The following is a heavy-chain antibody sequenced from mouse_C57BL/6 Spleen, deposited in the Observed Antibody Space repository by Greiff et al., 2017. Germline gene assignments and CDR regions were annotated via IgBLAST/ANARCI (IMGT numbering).Heavy chain of an antibody. V-gene: IGHV1-69*01. CDR1: GYTFTSYW. CDR3: ARYYGSSFPIAY. CDR2: IDPSDSYT. Sequence: QVQLQQPGAELVMPGASVKLSCKASGYTFTSYWMHWVKQRPGQGLEWIGEIDPSDSYTNYNQKFKGKSTLTVDKSSSTAYMQLSSLTSEDSAVYYCARYYGSSFPIAYWGQGTLVTVSA. D-gene: IGHD1-1*01. J-gene: IGHJ3*01.